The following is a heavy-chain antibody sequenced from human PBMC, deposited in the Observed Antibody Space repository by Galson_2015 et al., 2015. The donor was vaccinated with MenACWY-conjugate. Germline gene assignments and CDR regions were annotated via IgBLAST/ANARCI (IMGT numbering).Heavy chain of an antibody. CDR1: GFTFGNYW. V-gene: IGHV3-7*03. CDR3: ARENTHNYAYAIDY. CDR2: IKGDGSGI. J-gene: IGHJ4*02. Sequence: SLRLSCAASGFTFGNYWMTWVRQAPGKGLEWVANIKGDGSGIWYVDSVEGRFTISRDNARYSLYQQMNALRAEDTAVYYCARENTHNYAYAIDYWGQGILVSVSS. D-gene: IGHD3-16*01.